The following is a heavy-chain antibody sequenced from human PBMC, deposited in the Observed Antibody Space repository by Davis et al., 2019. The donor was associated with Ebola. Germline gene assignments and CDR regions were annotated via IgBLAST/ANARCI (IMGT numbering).Heavy chain of an antibody. V-gene: IGHV1-69*10. CDR1: GGTFSSYA. CDR3: ARAARRVYYFDY. CDR2: IIPILGIA. J-gene: IGHJ4*02. Sequence: SVKVSCKASGGTFSSYAISWVRQAPGQGLEWMGGIIPILGIANYAQKFQGRVTITADESTSTAYMELSSLRSEDTAVYYCARAARRVYYFDYWGQGTLVTVSS. D-gene: IGHD6-6*01.